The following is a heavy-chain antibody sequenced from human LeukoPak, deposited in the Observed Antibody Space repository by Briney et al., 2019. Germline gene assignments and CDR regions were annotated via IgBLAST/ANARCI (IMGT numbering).Heavy chain of an antibody. J-gene: IGHJ4*02. CDR3: ATWDINFVFDH. CDR2: IHPGEFDT. V-gene: IGHV5-51*01. CDR1: GYIFTNYW. D-gene: IGHD4-11*01. Sequence: GESLKISCKGSGYIFTNYWIGWVRQMPGKGLEWMGIIHPGEFDTRYSPSFEGQVTISADKYLSTAYLQWSSLKASDSGMYYCATWDINFVFDHWGQGTLVTVSA.